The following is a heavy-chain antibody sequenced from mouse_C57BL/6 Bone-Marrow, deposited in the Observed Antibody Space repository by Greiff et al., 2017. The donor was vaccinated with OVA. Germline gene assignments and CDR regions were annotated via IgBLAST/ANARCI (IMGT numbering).Heavy chain of an antibody. CDR2: IRSKSNNYAT. D-gene: IGHD2-5*01. V-gene: IGHV10-1*01. CDR3: VRGYSNYGFAY. CDR1: GFSFNTYA. Sequence: DVHLVESGGGLVQPKGSLKLSCAASGFSFNTYAMNWVRQAPGKGLEWVARIRSKSNNYATYYADSVKDRFTISRDDSESMLYLQMNNLKTEDTAMYYCVRGYSNYGFAYWGQGTLVTVSA. J-gene: IGHJ3*01.